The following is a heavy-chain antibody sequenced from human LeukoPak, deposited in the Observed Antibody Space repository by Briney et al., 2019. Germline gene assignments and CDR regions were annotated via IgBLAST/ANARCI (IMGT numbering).Heavy chain of an antibody. V-gene: IGHV4-4*02. D-gene: IGHD6-6*01. J-gene: IGHJ4*02. Sequence: SETLSLTCAVSGGSISSSNWWSWVRQPPGKGLEWIGEIYHSGSTNYNPSLKSRVTISVDKSKNQFSLKLSSVTAADTAVYYCARDFLSSSGTFDYWGQGTLVTVSS. CDR1: GGSISSSNW. CDR2: IYHSGST. CDR3: ARDFLSSSGTFDY.